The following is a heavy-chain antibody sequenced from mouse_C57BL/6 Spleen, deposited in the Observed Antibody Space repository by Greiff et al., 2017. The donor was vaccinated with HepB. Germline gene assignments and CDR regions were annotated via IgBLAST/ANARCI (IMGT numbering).Heavy chain of an antibody. CDR1: GFTFSDYG. D-gene: IGHD1-1*01. Sequence: EVKLVESGGGLVKPGGSLKLSCAASGFTFSDYGMHWVRQAPEKGLEWVAYISSGSSTIYYADTVKGRFTISRDNAKNTLFLQMTSLRSEDTAMYYCARTGYYGSSYDAMDYWGQGTSVTVSS. J-gene: IGHJ4*01. CDR2: ISSGSSTI. CDR3: ARTGYYGSSYDAMDY. V-gene: IGHV5-17*01.